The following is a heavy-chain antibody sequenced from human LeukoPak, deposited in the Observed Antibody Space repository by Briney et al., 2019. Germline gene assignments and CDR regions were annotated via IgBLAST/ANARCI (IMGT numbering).Heavy chain of an antibody. CDR1: GYTFTSYA. Sequence: GASVKVSCKASGYTFTSYAIHWVRQAPGQRLEWMGWINGGNGNAKYSQEFQGRVTTTRDTSANTAYMELSSLRSEDMALYYCARGVSYAMDVWGQGTTVTVAS. V-gene: IGHV1-3*03. J-gene: IGHJ6*02. CDR3: ARGVSYAMDV. CDR2: INGGNGNA.